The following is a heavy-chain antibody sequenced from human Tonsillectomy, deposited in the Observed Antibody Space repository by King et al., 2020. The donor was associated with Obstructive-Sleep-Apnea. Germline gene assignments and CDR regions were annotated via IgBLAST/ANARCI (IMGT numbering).Heavy chain of an antibody. CDR2: IGTAGDT. Sequence: VQLVESGGGLVQPGGSLRLSCAASGFTFSSYDMHWVRQATGKGLEWVSAIGTAGDTYYPGSVKGRFTISRENAKNSLYLQMNSLRAGDTAVYYCARGIVSAGAGPPGDYYGMDVWGQGTTVTVSS. D-gene: IGHD2/OR15-2a*01. V-gene: IGHV3-13*04. CDR3: ARGIVSAGAGPPGDYYGMDV. J-gene: IGHJ6*02. CDR1: GFTFSSYD.